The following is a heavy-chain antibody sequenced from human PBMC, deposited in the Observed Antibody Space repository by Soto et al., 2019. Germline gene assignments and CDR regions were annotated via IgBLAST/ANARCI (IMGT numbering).Heavy chain of an antibody. CDR2: ISAYNGNK. D-gene: IGHD1-26*01. V-gene: IGHV1-18*01. CDR1: GYTFTSYG. Sequence: QVQLVQSGAEVKKPGASVKVSCKASGYTFTSYGISWVRQAPGQGLEWMGWISAYNGNKNYAQKLQGRVTMTTDTSTSPAYMELRSLRSDDTAVYYCARVQPVGATSTCCDYWGQGTLVTVSS. CDR3: ARVQPVGATSTCCDY. J-gene: IGHJ4*02.